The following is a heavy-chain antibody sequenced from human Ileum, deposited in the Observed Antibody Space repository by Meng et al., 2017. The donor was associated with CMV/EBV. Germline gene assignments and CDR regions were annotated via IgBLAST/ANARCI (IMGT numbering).Heavy chain of an antibody. CDR3: ARTEDCSSARCYTGFDP. D-gene: IGHD2-2*01. CDR2: IKYNWRS. CDR1: SIPRGDYY. V-gene: IGHV4-30-4*08. Sequence: SIPRGDYYWTWIRQTPGKGLEWIGFIKYNWRSYYNPSLKSRITISIDTSKNQFSLRLTSVTAADAAVYYCARTEDCSSARCYTGFDPWGQGTLVTVSS. J-gene: IGHJ5*02.